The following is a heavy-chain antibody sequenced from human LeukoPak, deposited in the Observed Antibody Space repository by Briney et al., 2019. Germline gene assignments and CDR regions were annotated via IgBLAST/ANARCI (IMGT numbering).Heavy chain of an antibody. Sequence: ASVKVSCKASGYTFTGYYMHWVRQAPGQGLEWMGWINPNSGGTNYAQKFQGRVTMTRDTSISTAYMELRRVRCDDTAVYYCARDVSSGYYSPFDYWGQGTLVTVS. J-gene: IGHJ4*02. D-gene: IGHD3-22*01. V-gene: IGHV1-2*02. CDR3: ARDVSSGYYSPFDY. CDR2: INPNSGGT. CDR1: GYTFTGYY.